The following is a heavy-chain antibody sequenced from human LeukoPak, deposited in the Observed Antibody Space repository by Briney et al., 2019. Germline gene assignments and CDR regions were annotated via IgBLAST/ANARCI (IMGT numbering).Heavy chain of an antibody. CDR2: INPNSGGT. CDR3: AREVPSRRIAAAGTLSY. Sequence: ASVKVSCKASGYTFTGYYMHWVRQAPGQGLEWMGWINPNSGGTNYAQKFQGRVTMTRDTSISTAYMELSRLRSDDTGVYYCAREVPSRRIAAAGTLSYWGQGTLVTVSS. V-gene: IGHV1-2*02. CDR1: GYTFTGYY. J-gene: IGHJ4*02. D-gene: IGHD6-13*01.